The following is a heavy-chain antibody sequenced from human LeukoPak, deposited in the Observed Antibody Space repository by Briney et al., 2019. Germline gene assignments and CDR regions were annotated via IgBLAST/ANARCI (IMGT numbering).Heavy chain of an antibody. CDR1: GGSFSGYY. CDR2: INHSGST. D-gene: IGHD6-13*01. Sequence: SETLSLTCAVYGGSFSGYYWSWIRQPPGKGLEWLGEINHSGSTNYNPSLKSRVTISVDTSKNQFSLKLSSVTAADTAVYYCARRETYSSSSSGKRNWFDPWGQRPVVTVSS. J-gene: IGHJ5*02. V-gene: IGHV4-34*01. CDR3: ARRETYSSSSSGKRNWFDP.